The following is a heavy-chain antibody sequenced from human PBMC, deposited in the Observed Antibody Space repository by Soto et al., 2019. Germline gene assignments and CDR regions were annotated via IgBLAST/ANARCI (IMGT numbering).Heavy chain of an antibody. D-gene: IGHD3-22*01. CDR1: GGSISSGDYY. CDR2: IYYSGST. CDR3: ARVASSGYHDAFDI. Sequence: PSETLSLTCTVSGGSISSGDYYWSWIRQPPGKGLEWIGYIYYSGSTHYNPSLKSRVTISVDTSKNQFSLKLSSVTAADTAVYYCARVASSGYHDAFDIWGQGTMVTVSS. V-gene: IGHV4-30-4*01. J-gene: IGHJ3*02.